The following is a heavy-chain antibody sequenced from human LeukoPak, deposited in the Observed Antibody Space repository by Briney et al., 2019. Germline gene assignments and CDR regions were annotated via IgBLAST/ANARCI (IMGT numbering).Heavy chain of an antibody. CDR1: GFTFSSYG. V-gene: IGHV3-33*01. J-gene: IGHJ4*02. Sequence: GGSLRLSCAASGFTFSSYGMHWVRQAPGKGLEWVAVIWYDGSNKYYADSVKGRFTIPRDNSKNTLYLQMNSLRAEDTAVYYCARDLLVGAMYYWGQGTLVTASS. D-gene: IGHD1-26*01. CDR3: ARDLLVGAMYY. CDR2: IWYDGSNK.